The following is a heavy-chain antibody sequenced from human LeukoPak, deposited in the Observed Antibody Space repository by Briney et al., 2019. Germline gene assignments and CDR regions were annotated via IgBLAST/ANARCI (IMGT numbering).Heavy chain of an antibody. Sequence: SETLSLTCAVYGGSFSGYYWSWIRQPPGKGLEWIGEINHSGSTNYNPSLKSRVTISVDTSKNQFSLKLSSVTAADAAVYYCARRLGYCSSTSCYGDNWFDPWGQGTLVTVSS. CDR1: GGSFSGYY. J-gene: IGHJ5*02. D-gene: IGHD2-2*01. V-gene: IGHV4-34*01. CDR3: ARRLGYCSSTSCYGDNWFDP. CDR2: INHSGST.